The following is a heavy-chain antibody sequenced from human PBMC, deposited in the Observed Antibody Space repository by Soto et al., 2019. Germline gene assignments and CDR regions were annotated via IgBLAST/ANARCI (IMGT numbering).Heavy chain of an antibody. Sequence: QSGGSLRLSCAASGFTFRNFWMHWVRQTPGKGLVWVSRISPDGSTTNYADSVKGRFTISRDNAKSTLYLQMNSLRGDDTAVYYCADSWLATSYWGLGTLVTVSS. D-gene: IGHD5-12*01. CDR1: GFTFRNFW. CDR3: ADSWLATSY. CDR2: ISPDGSTT. V-gene: IGHV3-74*01. J-gene: IGHJ4*02.